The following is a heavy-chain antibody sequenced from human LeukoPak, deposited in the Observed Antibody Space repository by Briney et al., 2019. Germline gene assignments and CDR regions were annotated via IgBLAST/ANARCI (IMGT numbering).Heavy chain of an antibody. V-gene: IGHV3-66*01. D-gene: IGHD2-8*02. CDR1: GFTVSSNY. CDR3: ARGLVLTYYYFES. J-gene: IGHJ4*02. CDR2: ILGGGGT. Sequence: PGGSLRLSCAASGFTVSSNYMTWVRQAPGKGLEWASVILGGGGTYYADSVKGRFTISRDNSKNTLYLQMNSLRAEDTAVYYCARGLVLTYYYFESWGQGTLVTVSS.